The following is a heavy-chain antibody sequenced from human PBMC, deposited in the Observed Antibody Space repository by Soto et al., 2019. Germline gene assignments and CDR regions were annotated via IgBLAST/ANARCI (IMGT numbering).Heavy chain of an antibody. CDR3: AREQVVVVIADPAPDAFDI. Sequence: TGGSLRLSCAASGFTFSSYWMSWVRQAPGKGLEWVANIKQDGSEKYYVDSVKGRFTISRGNAKNSLYLQMNSLRAEDTAVYYCAREQVVVVIADPAPDAFDIWGQGTMVTV. V-gene: IGHV3-7*01. CDR2: IKQDGSEK. J-gene: IGHJ3*02. CDR1: GFTFSSYW. D-gene: IGHD2-21*01.